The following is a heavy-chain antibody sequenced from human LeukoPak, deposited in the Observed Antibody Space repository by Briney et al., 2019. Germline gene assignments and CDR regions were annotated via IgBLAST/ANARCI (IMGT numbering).Heavy chain of an antibody. CDR1: GFTFSSYW. CDR2: IKQDGSEK. CDR3: AAGGSYYLYCEY. J-gene: IGHJ4*02. D-gene: IGHD1-26*01. V-gene: IGHV3-7*01. Sequence: GGSLRLSCAAFGFTFSSYWMSWVRQAPGKGLEWVANIKQDGSEKYYVDSVKGRFTISRDNAKNSLYLQMNSLRAEDTAVYYCAAGGSYYLYCEYWGQGTLVSVSS.